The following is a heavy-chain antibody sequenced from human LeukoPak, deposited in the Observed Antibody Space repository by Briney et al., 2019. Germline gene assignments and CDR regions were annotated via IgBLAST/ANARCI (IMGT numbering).Heavy chain of an antibody. J-gene: IGHJ4*02. Sequence: ASVKVSCAASGYTFTVYYMHWVRQAPGQGLECMGWINPNSGGTNYAQKFQGRVTMTRDTSISTAYMELSRLRSDDTTVYYGARAGDIVVVHNYFDYWGQGTLVTVSS. V-gene: IGHV1-2*02. CDR2: INPNSGGT. D-gene: IGHD2-2*01. CDR3: ARAGDIVVVHNYFDY. CDR1: GYTFTVYY.